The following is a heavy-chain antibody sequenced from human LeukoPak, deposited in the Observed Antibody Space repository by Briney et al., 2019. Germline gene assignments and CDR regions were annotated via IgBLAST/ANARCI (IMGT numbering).Heavy chain of an antibody. V-gene: IGHV1-69*04. Sequence: GASVKVSCKASGGTFSSYAISWVRQAPGQGLEWMGRIIPILGIANYAQKFQGRVTITADKSTSTAYMELSSLRSEDTAVYYCARDSPPKRDYYGSGIQYNWFDPWGQGTLVTVSS. CDR3: ARDSPPKRDYYGSGIQYNWFDP. J-gene: IGHJ5*02. D-gene: IGHD3-10*01. CDR1: GGTFSSYA. CDR2: IIPILGIA.